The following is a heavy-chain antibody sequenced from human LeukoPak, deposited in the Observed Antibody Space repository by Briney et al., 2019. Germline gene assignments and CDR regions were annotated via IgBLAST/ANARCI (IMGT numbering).Heavy chain of an antibody. Sequence: SETLSLTCTVSGGSISSYYWSWIRQPPGKGLEWIGYIYYSGSTNYNPSLKSRVTISVDTSKNQFSLKLSSVTAADTAVYYCARVGYYYDSKRKFDPWGQGTLVTVSS. CDR1: GGSISSYY. V-gene: IGHV4-59*08. J-gene: IGHJ5*02. D-gene: IGHD3-22*01. CDR2: IYYSGST. CDR3: ARVGYYYDSKRKFDP.